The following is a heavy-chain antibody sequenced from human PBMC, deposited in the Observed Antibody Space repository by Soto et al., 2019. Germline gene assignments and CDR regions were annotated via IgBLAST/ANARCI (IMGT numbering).Heavy chain of an antibody. V-gene: IGHV5-10-1*01. Sequence: GESLKISCKGSGYSFAGYWITWVRQKPGKGLEWMGRIDPSDSQTYYSPSFRGHVTISATKSITTVSLQWSSLRASDTAVYYCARDLPPYIAVAGKVNWFDPWGQGTLVTVSS. CDR3: ARDLPPYIAVAGKVNWFDP. D-gene: IGHD6-19*01. CDR1: GYSFAGYW. J-gene: IGHJ5*02. CDR2: IDPSDSQT.